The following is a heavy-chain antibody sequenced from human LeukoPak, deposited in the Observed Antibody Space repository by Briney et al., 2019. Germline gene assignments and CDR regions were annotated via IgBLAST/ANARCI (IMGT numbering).Heavy chain of an antibody. CDR2: ISAYNGNT. CDR3: ASGGILRPHKNWFGP. J-gene: IGHJ5*02. V-gene: IGHV1-18*01. D-gene: IGHD3-10*01. CDR1: GYTFTSYG. Sequence: GASVKVSCKASGYTFTSYGISWVRQAPGQGLEWMGWISAYNGNTNYAQKLQGRVTMTTDTSTRTAYMELRSLRSDDTAVYYCASGGILRPHKNWFGPWGQGTLVTVSS.